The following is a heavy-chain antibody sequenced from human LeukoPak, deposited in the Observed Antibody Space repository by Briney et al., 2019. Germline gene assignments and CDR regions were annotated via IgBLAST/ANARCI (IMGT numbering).Heavy chain of an antibody. D-gene: IGHD4-17*01. CDR3: ARHFDYGDFFDY. CDR1: GGSISSYY. CDR2: IYYSGSS. V-gene: IGHV4-59*08. Sequence: SETLSLTCTVSGGSISSYYWSWIRQPPGKGLEWIGYIYYSGSSNYNHSLESRVTISVDTSKNQFSLKLSSVTAADTAVYYCARHFDYGDFFDYWGQGTLVTVSS. J-gene: IGHJ4*02.